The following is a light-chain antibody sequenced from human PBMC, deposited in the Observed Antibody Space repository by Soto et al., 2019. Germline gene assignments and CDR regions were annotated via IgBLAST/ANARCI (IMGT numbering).Light chain of an antibody. Sequence: QSVLTQPPSASGSPGQSVAISCTGTSSDVGGDNDVSWYQQQPGKAPKLLIYEVNKRPSGVPDRFSDSKSGNTASLTVSGLQAEDEAYYYCSSYAGSSNVFGTGTKLTVL. V-gene: IGLV2-8*01. CDR1: SSDVGGDND. CDR2: EVN. J-gene: IGLJ1*01. CDR3: SSYAGSSNV.